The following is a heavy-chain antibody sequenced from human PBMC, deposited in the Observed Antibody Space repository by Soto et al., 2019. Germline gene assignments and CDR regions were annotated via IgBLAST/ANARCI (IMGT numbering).Heavy chain of an antibody. J-gene: IGHJ3*02. CDR3: AGSSGWYPNDPFDI. CDR1: GGTFSSYA. Sequence: QVQLVQSGAEVKKPGSSVKVSCKASGGTFSSYAISWVRQAPGQGLEWMGGIIPIFGTANYAQKFQGRVTISADKSTSTAYMGLSSLRSEDTAVYYCAGSSGWYPNDPFDIWGQGTMVTVSS. V-gene: IGHV1-69*06. D-gene: IGHD6-19*01. CDR2: IIPIFGTA.